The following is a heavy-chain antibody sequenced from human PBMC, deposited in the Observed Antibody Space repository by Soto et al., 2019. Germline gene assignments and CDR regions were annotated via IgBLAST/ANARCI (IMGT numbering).Heavy chain of an antibody. Sequence: QVQLVESGGGVVQPGRSLRLSCAASGFTFSSYAMHWVRQAPGKGLEWVAVISYDGSNKYYADSVKGRFTISRDNSKNPLYLQMNSLRAEDTAVYYCARGARGVIILDYWGQGTLVTVSS. J-gene: IGHJ4*02. V-gene: IGHV3-30-3*01. D-gene: IGHD3-10*01. CDR1: GFTFSSYA. CDR3: ARGARGVIILDY. CDR2: ISYDGSNK.